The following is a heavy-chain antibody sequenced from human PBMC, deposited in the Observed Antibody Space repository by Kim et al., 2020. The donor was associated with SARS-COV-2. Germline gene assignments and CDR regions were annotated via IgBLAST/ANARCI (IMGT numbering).Heavy chain of an antibody. CDR1: GFTFSTHY. V-gene: IGHV3-7*01. J-gene: IGHJ4*02. CDR2: IKEDASDE. CDR3: AKGWGFDN. Sequence: GGSLRLSCEASGFTFSTHYMSWVRQASGKGLEWVANIKEDASDESYADTVKGRFTISRDNARNSLYLQMNNLRVEDTAVYYCAKGWGFDNWGQGTLVTVS. D-gene: IGHD3-16*01.